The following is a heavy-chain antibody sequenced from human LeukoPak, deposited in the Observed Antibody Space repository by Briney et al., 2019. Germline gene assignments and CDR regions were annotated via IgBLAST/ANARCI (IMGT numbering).Heavy chain of an antibody. V-gene: IGHV3-23*01. CDR3: ARAASGYEGFDY. J-gene: IGHJ4*02. D-gene: IGHD5-12*01. Sequence: GGSLRLSCAASGITFIKYSMTWVRQAPGKGLEWVSAITGSGTFTDYADSVKGRFTISRDNSKNTLYLQMNSLRAEDTAVYYCARAASGYEGFDYWGQGTPVTVSS. CDR1: GITFIKYS. CDR2: ITGSGTFT.